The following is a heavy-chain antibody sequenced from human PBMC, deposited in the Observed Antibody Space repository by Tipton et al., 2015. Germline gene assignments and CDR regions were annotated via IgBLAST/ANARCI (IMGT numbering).Heavy chain of an antibody. V-gene: IGHV4-30-4*01. CDR2: IDKSGIT. D-gene: IGHD3-22*01. CDR1: SGSMSSGDDF. CDR3: ARSLLYYYDSSGYDYRGYYFDY. Sequence: TLSLTCTVSSGSMSSGDDFWSWIRQPPGKGLEWIGNIDKSGITYYKPSLKSRLTMSVDTSKNQFSLKLSSVTAADTAVYYCARSLLYYYDSSGYDYRGYYFDYWGQGTLVTVSS. J-gene: IGHJ4*02.